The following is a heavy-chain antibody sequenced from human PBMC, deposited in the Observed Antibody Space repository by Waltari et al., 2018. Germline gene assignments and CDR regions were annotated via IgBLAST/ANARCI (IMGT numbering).Heavy chain of an antibody. Sequence: QVQLVQSGAEVKKPGASVKVSCKASGYTFTGYYMHWVRQAPGQGLEWMGRINPNSGGTNYAQKFQGRVTMTRDTSISTAYMELSRLRSDDTAVYYCARGGSGSPSPYAFNVWGQGTMVTVSS. V-gene: IGHV1-2*06. J-gene: IGHJ3*01. CDR2: INPNSGGT. CDR1: GYTFTGYY. CDR3: ARGGSGSPSPYAFNV. D-gene: IGHD3-10*01.